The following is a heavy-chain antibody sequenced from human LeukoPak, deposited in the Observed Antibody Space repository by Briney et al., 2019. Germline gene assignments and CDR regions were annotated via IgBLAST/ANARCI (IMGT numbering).Heavy chain of an antibody. V-gene: IGHV3-21*04. CDR2: ISGDSNYI. CDR1: GFTFSSYW. Sequence: GGSLRLSCAASGFTFSSYWMSWVRQAPGKGLEWVSSISGDSNYIYYADSVEGRFTISRDNSKNTLYLQMNSLRAEDTAVYYCAKDGGIAAAGTEGYFDYWGQGTLVTVSS. D-gene: IGHD6-13*01. CDR3: AKDGGIAAAGTEGYFDY. J-gene: IGHJ4*02.